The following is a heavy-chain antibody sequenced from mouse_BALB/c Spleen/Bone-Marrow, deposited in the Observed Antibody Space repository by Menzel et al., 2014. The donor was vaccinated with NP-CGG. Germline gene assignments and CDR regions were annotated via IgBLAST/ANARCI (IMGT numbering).Heavy chain of an antibody. CDR2: ISSGGSYT. Sequence: EVKVEESGGGLVKPGGSLKLSCAASGLTFSSYTMSWVRQTPEKRLEWVATISSGGSYTYYPDSVKGRFTISRDNAKNTLYLQMSSLKSEDTAMYYCTREGTNWDFDYWGQGTTLTVSS. CDR1: GLTFSSYT. J-gene: IGHJ2*01. D-gene: IGHD4-1*01. CDR3: TREGTNWDFDY. V-gene: IGHV5-6-4*01.